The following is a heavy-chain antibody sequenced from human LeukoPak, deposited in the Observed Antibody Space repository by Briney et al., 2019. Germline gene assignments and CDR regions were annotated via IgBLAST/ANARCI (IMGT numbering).Heavy chain of an antibody. Sequence: SETLSLTCTVSGDSISSYYWSWIRQPPGKGLEWIGFIYYSGSTYYNPSLKSRVSISVDTSKNQFSLKMRSVTAADTAVYYCARHSITMIIVAWGYFDYWGQGTLVTVSS. CDR2: IYYSGST. J-gene: IGHJ4*02. CDR1: GDSISSYY. CDR3: ARHSITMIIVAWGYFDY. V-gene: IGHV4-59*08. D-gene: IGHD3-22*01.